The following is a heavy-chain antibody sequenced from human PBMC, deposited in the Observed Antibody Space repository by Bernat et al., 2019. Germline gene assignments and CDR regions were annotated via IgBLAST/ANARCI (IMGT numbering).Heavy chain of an antibody. CDR3: ARKGLRGSNYYYFGMDV. CDR1: GYTFTNYG. CDR2: ISAYNGNT. Sequence: QVQLVQSGVEVKKPGASVKVSCKASGYTFTNYGISWVRQAPGQGLEWMGWISAYNGNTNYAQKVQGRVTMTTDTSTSTAYMELRSLRSDDTAVYYCARKGLRGSNYYYFGMDVWGRGTTVTVSS. D-gene: IGHD6-13*01. V-gene: IGHV1-18*01. J-gene: IGHJ6*02.